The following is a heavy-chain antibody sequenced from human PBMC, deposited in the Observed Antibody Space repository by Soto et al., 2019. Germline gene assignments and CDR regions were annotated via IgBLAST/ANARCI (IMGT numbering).Heavy chain of an antibody. D-gene: IGHD6-19*01. CDR2: ISGSGGNT. J-gene: IGHJ5*01. Sequence: EVQLLESGGGLAQPGGSLRLSCATSGFPFISYAMSWVRQAPGRGLEWVSTISGSGGNTYYADAVKGRFTITSDSSKNTVYLQMNRLRVDETATYYCAKDPRSGWYNLGWFDSWGRGTLVTVSS. CDR1: GFPFISYA. V-gene: IGHV3-23*01. CDR3: AKDPRSGWYNLGWFDS.